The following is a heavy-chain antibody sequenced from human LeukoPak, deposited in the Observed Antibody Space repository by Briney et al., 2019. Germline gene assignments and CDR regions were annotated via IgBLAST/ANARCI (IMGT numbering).Heavy chain of an antibody. CDR1: GGSISSYY. CDR2: VPYSGST. D-gene: IGHD6-13*01. V-gene: IGHV4-59*08. J-gene: IGHJ4*02. CDR3: TRKYSSTWSFDY. Sequence: KPSETLSLTCTVSGGSISSYYWSWIRQPPGKGLEWIGYVPYSGSTDYNPSLRSRVTMSVDTSKNQFSLKLVSMTAADTAVYYCTRKYSSTWSFDYWGQGTLVTVSS.